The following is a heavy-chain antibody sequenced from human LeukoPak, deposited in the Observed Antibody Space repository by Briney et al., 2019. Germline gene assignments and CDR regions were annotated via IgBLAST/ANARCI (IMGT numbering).Heavy chain of an antibody. Sequence: SETLSLTCSVSGDSISSYYWSWIRQPPGKGLEWIGYIYSSGSTKYNPSLKSRVTISIDTSRNQFSLTVHSVTAADTAMYYCARHPRSCSGGGTCYSWFDALGQGTLVTVSS. D-gene: IGHD2-15*01. CDR3: ARHPRSCSGGGTCYSWFDA. V-gene: IGHV4-59*08. CDR2: IYSSGST. J-gene: IGHJ5*02. CDR1: GDSISSYY.